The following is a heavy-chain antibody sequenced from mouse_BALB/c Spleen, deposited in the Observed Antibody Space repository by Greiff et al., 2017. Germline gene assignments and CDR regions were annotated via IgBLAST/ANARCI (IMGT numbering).Heavy chain of an antibody. CDR3: ARDGGRLRAMDY. J-gene: IGHJ4*01. Sequence: VMLVESGPGLVAPSQSLSITCTVSGFSLTSYGVHWVRQPPGKGLEWLGVIWAGGSTNYNSALMSRLSISKDNSKSQVFLKMNSLQTDDTAMYYCARDGGRLRAMDYWGQGTSVTVSS. CDR2: IWAGGST. D-gene: IGHD1-2*01. CDR1: GFSLTSYG. V-gene: IGHV2-9*02.